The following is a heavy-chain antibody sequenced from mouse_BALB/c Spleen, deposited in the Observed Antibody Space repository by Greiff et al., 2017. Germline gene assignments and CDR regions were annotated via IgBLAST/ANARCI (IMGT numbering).Heavy chain of an antibody. Sequence: EVQVVESGGGLVKPGGSLKLSCAASGFTFSSYAMSWVRQTPEKRLEWVATISSGGSYTYYPDTVKGRFTISRDNAKNTLYLQMSSLKSEDTAMYYCAREGMTTVVAPSFDVWGAGTTVTVSS. CDR3: AREGMTTVVAPSFDV. V-gene: IGHV5-9-3*01. CDR1: GFTFSSYA. J-gene: IGHJ1*01. CDR2: ISSGGSYT. D-gene: IGHD1-1*01.